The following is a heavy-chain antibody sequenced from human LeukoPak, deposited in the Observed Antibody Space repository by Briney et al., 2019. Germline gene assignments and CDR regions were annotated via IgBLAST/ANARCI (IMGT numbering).Heavy chain of an antibody. Sequence: SETLSLTCAVYGGSFSGYYWSWIRQPPGKGLEWIGEINHSGSTNYNPSLKSRVTISVDTSKNQFSLKLSSVAAADTAVYYCARGLTSSGYYPWGQGTTVTVSS. D-gene: IGHD3-22*01. V-gene: IGHV4-34*01. J-gene: IGHJ6*02. CDR2: INHSGST. CDR3: ARGLTSSGYYP. CDR1: GGSFSGYY.